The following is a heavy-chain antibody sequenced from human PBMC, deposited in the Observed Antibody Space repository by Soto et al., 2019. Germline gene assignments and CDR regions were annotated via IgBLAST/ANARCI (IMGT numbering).Heavy chain of an antibody. D-gene: IGHD2-8*02. CDR1: GFTFSSYS. V-gene: IGHV3-23*01. CDR3: AKDSPVLTV. Sequence: EGSLRLSCAASGFTFSSYSMSWVRRVPEKGLEWVSALSGSGDSIYYADSVKGRFTISRDNSKNTLYLQMNSLRAEDAAVYYCAKDSPVLTVWGQGTTVTVSS. CDR2: LSGSGDSI. J-gene: IGHJ6*02.